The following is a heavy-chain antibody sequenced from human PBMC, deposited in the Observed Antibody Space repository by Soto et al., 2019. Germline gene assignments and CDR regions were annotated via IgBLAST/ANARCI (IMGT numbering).Heavy chain of an antibody. Sequence: SVKVSCKASGGTFSSYAISWVRQAPGQGLEWMGGIIPIFGTANYAQKFQGRVTITADESTSTAYMELSSLRSEDTAVYYCARASRYYYDSSGYYDFDDWGQGTLVTVSS. CDR1: GGTFSSYA. CDR3: ARASRYYYDSSGYYDFDD. D-gene: IGHD3-22*01. CDR2: IIPIFGTA. J-gene: IGHJ4*02. V-gene: IGHV1-69*13.